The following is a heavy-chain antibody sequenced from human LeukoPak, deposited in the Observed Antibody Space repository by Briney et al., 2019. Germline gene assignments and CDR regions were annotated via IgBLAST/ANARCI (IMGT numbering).Heavy chain of an antibody. Sequence: PSETLYLTCTVSDDSVSSSRYYWTWIRQPPGKGLEWIGYIYHGSATYNPSLESRVTLSMDTSKNQYSLKMTSVTAADTAVYYCAREGGRQWLVSGALDSWGQGTLVTVSS. D-gene: IGHD6-19*01. CDR1: DDSVSSSRYY. CDR2: IYHGSA. V-gene: IGHV4-61*01. CDR3: AREGGRQWLVSGALDS. J-gene: IGHJ5*01.